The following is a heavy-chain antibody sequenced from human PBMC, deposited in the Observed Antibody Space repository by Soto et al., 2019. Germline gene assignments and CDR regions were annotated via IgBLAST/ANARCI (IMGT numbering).Heavy chain of an antibody. D-gene: IGHD2-8*01. Sequence: QVQLLESGGGVAQPGGSLRLSCAASGFTFNTYTMHWVRQAPGEGLEWVALISYDGGIQYYGDSMRGRFTITRDNSKSTLYLQMNSLRLDDTAVYYCATLRGVAPHSGPNLDNWGQGTQVTVSS. CDR1: GFTFNTYT. CDR2: ISYDGGIQ. CDR3: ATLRGVAPHSGPNLDN. J-gene: IGHJ4*02. V-gene: IGHV3-30-3*01.